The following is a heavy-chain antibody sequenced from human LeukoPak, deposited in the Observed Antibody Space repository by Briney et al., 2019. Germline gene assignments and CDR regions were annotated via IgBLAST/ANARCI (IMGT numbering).Heavy chain of an antibody. V-gene: IGHV3-30*02. J-gene: IGHJ3*01. CDR1: GFTFSSYG. D-gene: IGHD4-17*01. CDR2: IRYDGSNK. CDR3: AKDPNGDYVGAFDF. Sequence: GGSLRLSCAASGFTFSSYGMHWVRQAPGKGLEWVAFIRYDGSNKYYADSVKGRFTISRDNSKNTLYLQMNSLRAEDTAVYYCAKDPNGDYVGAFDFWGQGTMVTVSS.